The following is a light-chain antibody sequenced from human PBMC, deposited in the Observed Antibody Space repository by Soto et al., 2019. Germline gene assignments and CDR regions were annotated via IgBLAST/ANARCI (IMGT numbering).Light chain of an antibody. CDR1: NSNIGRNT. V-gene: IGLV1-44*01. Sequence: QSVLSQPPSASGTPGQRVIISFSGSNSNIGRNTVNWYQLLPGTAPKLLIYTNTHRPSGVPHRFPPSKSGTSASLAISGLQSGDVADYYGAAWDVSLNGPVFGGGTKVTVL. CDR2: TNT. CDR3: AAWDVSLNGPV. J-gene: IGLJ2*01.